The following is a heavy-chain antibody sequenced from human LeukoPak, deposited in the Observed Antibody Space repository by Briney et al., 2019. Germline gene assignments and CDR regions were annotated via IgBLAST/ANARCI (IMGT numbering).Heavy chain of an antibody. CDR3: ARHVSVEMATILFDY. V-gene: IGHV5-51*01. J-gene: IGHJ4*02. Sequence: GESLKISCKGSGSSFTSYWIGWVRQMPGKGLEWMGIIYPGDSDTRYSPSFQGQVTISADKSISTAYLQWSSLKASDTAMYYCARHVSVEMATILFDYWGQGTLVTVSS. D-gene: IGHD5-24*01. CDR2: IYPGDSDT. CDR1: GSSFTSYW.